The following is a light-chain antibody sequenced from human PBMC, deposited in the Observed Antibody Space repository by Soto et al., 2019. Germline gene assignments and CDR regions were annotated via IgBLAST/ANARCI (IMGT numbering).Light chain of an antibody. CDR2: GAS. V-gene: IGKV3-20*01. J-gene: IGKJ1*01. CDR1: QSVSSSY. CDR3: QQYGSPLRT. Sequence: EIVLTQSPGTLSLSPGERATLSCRASQSVSSSYLAWYQQKPGQAPRLLIYGASSRDTGIPDRFSGSGSGTDFTLTISRLEPEDFAVYYCQQYGSPLRTFGQGTKVDIK.